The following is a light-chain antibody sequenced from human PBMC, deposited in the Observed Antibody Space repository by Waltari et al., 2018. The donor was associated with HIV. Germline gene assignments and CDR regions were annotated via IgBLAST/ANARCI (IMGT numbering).Light chain of an antibody. V-gene: IGKV3-11*01. J-gene: IGKJ4*01. CDR1: QSVSNY. CDR3: QQRSNWPPLT. CDR2: DAS. Sequence: EIVLTQPPATLSLSPGERATLSCRASQSVSNYLAWDQQKPGQPPRLLIYDASNRATGIPARFSGSGSGTDFTLTISSLEPEDSAVYYCQQRSNWPPLTFGGGTKVEI.